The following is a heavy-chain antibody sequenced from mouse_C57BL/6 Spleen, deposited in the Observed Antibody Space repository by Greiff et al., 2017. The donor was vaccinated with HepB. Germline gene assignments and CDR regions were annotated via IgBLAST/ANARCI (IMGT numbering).Heavy chain of an antibody. J-gene: IGHJ2*01. CDR1: GFTFSSYG. V-gene: IGHV5-6*01. CDR3: ARQIDGSSFDY. CDR2: ISSGGSYT. Sequence: EVMLVESGGDLVKPGGSLKLSCAASGFTFSSYGMSWVRQTPDKRLEWVATISSGGSYTYYPDSVKGRFTISRDNAKNTLYLQMSSLKSEDTAMYYCARQIDGSSFDYWGQGTTLTVSS. D-gene: IGHD1-1*01.